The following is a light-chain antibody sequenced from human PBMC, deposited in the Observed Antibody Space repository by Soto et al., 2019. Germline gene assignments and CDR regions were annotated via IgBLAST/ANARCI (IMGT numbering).Light chain of an antibody. CDR2: RNN. CDR3: SSWDDSLSGVV. CDR1: SSNIGTNY. Sequence: QSVLTQPPSASGTPGQRVTISCSGSSSNIGTNYVFWYHQLPGTAPKLLIYRNNQRPSGVPDRFSGSKSGTSASLAISGLRSEDEAHYYCSSWDDSLSGVVFGRGTQLTVL. V-gene: IGLV1-47*01. J-gene: IGLJ2*01.